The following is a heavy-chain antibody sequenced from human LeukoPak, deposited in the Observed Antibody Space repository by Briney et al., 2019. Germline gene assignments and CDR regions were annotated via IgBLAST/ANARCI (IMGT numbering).Heavy chain of an antibody. D-gene: IGHD3-10*01. Sequence: GGSLRLSCAVSGFTLSNYGMHWVRQAPGRGLEWVAVIWYDGTNKYYADSVRGRFTISRDSSKNTLYLQMNSLRAEDTAVYFCAGGSYYGSGSYYVLSDFWGQGTLVTASS. V-gene: IGHV3-33*01. CDR3: AGGSYYGSGSYYVLSDF. J-gene: IGHJ4*02. CDR2: IWYDGTNK. CDR1: GFTLSNYG.